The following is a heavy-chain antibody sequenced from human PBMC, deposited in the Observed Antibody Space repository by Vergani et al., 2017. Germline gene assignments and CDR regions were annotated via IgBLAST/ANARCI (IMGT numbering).Heavy chain of an antibody. Sequence: QVQLVESGGGVVQPGRSLRLSCAASGFTFSSYGMHWVRQAPGKGLEWVAVIWYDGSNKYYADSVKGRFTISRDNSKNTLYLQMNSLRAEDTAVYYCAREYYGSGSYPSPLDVWGKGTTVTVSS. D-gene: IGHD3-10*01. V-gene: IGHV3-33*01. CDR3: AREYYGSGSYPSPLDV. CDR1: GFTFSSYG. CDR2: IWYDGSNK. J-gene: IGHJ6*04.